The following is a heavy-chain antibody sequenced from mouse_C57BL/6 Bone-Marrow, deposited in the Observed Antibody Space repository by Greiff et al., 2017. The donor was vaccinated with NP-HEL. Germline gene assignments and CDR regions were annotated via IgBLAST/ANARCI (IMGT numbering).Heavy chain of an antibody. Sequence: VQLQQPGAELVKPGASVKLSCKASGYTFTSYLMHWVKQRPGRGLEWIGRIDPNSGGTKYNKKFKSKATLPADKPSSTAYLQLNSLPSEDSAVYYCARYYYGSSSFDYWGQGTTLTVSS. V-gene: IGHV1-72*01. D-gene: IGHD1-1*01. CDR3: ARYYYGSSSFDY. CDR1: GYTFTSYL. J-gene: IGHJ2*01. CDR2: IDPNSGGT.